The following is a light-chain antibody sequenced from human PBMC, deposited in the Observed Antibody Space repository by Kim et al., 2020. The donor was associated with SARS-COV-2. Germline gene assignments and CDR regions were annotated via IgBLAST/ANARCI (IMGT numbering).Light chain of an antibody. J-gene: IGLJ1*01. CDR3: CSYAGSYTYV. CDR2: SVT. V-gene: IGLV2-11*01. CDR1: SSDIGGYNS. Sequence: QSALTQPRSVSGSPGQSVTISCTGTSSDIGGYNSVSWYQQHPGKAPKLILYSVTKRPSGVPDRFSGSKSGNTASLTISGLQADDESDYYCCSYAGSYTYVFGPGTKVTVL.